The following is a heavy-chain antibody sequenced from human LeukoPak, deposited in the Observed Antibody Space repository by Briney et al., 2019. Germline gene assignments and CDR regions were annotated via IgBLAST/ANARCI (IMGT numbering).Heavy chain of an antibody. CDR1: GDSVSRDTAA. J-gene: IGHJ4*02. CDR3: ARDRGGSSWYYFDN. D-gene: IGHD6-13*01. V-gene: IGHV6-1*01. Sequence: SQTLSLTCAISGDSVSRDTAAWNWVRQSPSRGLQWLGRTYYRSKWYNDYAVSVKSRITINPDTSKNQFSLQLNSVTPEDTAVYYCARDRGGSSWYYFDNWGQGSLVTVSS. CDR2: TYYRSKWYN.